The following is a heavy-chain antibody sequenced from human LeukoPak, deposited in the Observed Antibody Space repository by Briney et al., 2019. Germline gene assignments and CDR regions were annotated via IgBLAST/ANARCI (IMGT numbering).Heavy chain of an antibody. J-gene: IGHJ4*02. D-gene: IGHD4-17*01. Sequence: GASVKVSCKASGYTFTSYGITWVRQTPGQGLEWMGWISAYNGNTIYAQKLQGRATMTTDTSTSTAYMELRSLRSDDTAVYYCARGGMTTAATPWWYWGQGTLVTVSS. CDR3: ARGGMTTAATPWWY. CDR1: GYTFTSYG. CDR2: ISAYNGNT. V-gene: IGHV1-18*01.